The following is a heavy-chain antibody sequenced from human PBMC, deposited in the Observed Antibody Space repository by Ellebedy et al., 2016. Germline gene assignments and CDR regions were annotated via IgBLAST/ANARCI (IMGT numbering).Heavy chain of an antibody. CDR3: TKGRGVGAMTLVAEFDY. Sequence: GGSLRLXCAASGFTFSSYGMHWVRQAPGKGLEWVAGISYDGSNKFYADSAKGRFTISRDNSKNTVYLQMNSLRAEDTAVFYCTKGRGVGAMTLVAEFDYWGQGALVTVSS. J-gene: IGHJ4*02. D-gene: IGHD1-26*01. V-gene: IGHV3-30*18. CDR1: GFTFSSYG. CDR2: ISYDGSNK.